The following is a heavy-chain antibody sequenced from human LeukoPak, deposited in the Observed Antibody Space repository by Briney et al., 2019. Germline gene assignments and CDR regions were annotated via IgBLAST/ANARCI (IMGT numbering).Heavy chain of an antibody. CDR1: GGTFSSYA. CDR2: IIPIFGTA. CDR3: ATGPIYYDSSGYYPY. D-gene: IGHD3-22*01. V-gene: IGHV1-69*06. J-gene: IGHJ4*02. Sequence: ASVKVSCKASGGTFSSYAISWVRQAPGQGLEWMGGIIPIFGTANYAQKFQGRVTITADKSTSTAYMELSSLRSEDTAVYYCATGPIYYDSSGYYPYWGQGTLVTVSS.